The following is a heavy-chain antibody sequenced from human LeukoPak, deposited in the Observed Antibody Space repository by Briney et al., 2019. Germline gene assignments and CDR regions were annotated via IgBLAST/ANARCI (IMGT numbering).Heavy chain of an antibody. CDR1: GGSISSSSYY. Sequence: SETLSLTCTVSGGSISSSSYYWGWIRQPPGKGLEWIGSIYYSGSTYYNPSLKSRVTISVDTSKNQFSLKLSSVTAADTAVYYCAREYDFWSGNYPAYYYYMDVWGKGTTVTVSS. V-gene: IGHV4-39*07. J-gene: IGHJ6*03. D-gene: IGHD3-3*01. CDR3: AREYDFWSGNYPAYYYYMDV. CDR2: IYYSGST.